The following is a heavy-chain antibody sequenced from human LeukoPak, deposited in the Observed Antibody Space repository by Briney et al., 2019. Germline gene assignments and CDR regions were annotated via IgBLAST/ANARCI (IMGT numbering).Heavy chain of an antibody. CDR3: ATGGSYLGWFDP. CDR2: FDPEDGET. J-gene: IGHJ5*02. D-gene: IGHD1-26*01. Sequence: ASVKVSCKVSGYTLTELSMHWVRQAPGKGLEWMGGFDPEDGETVYAQKFQGRVTMTEDTSTDTAYMELSSLRSEDTAVYYCATGGSYLGWFDPWGQGTLVTVSS. CDR1: GYTLTELS. V-gene: IGHV1-24*01.